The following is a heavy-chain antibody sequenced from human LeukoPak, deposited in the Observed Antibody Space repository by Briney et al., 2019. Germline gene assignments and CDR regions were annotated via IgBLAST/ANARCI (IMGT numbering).Heavy chain of an antibody. CDR1: GFTFSSYS. V-gene: IGHV3-21*01. D-gene: IGHD6-19*01. CDR2: ISSSSSYI. J-gene: IGHJ3*02. CDR3: ARDQRYSSGWDAFDI. Sequence: GGSLRLSCAASGFTFSSYSMNWVRQASGKGLEWVSSISSSSSYIYYADSVKGRFTISRDNAKNSLYLQMNSLRAEDTAVYYCARDQRYSSGWDAFDIWGQGTMVTVSS.